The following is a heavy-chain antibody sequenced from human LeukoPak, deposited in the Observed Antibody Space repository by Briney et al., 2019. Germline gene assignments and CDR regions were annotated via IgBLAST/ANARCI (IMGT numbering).Heavy chain of an antibody. J-gene: IGHJ6*04. Sequence: ASVKVSCKVSGYTLTELSVHWVRQAPGKGLEWMGGFDPEDGETIYAQKFQGRVTMTEDTSTDTAYMELSSLRSEDTAVYYCATGGLCSSTSCYAGIYYYGMDVWGKGTTVTVSS. D-gene: IGHD2-2*01. V-gene: IGHV1-24*01. CDR2: FDPEDGET. CDR3: ATGGLCSSTSCYAGIYYYGMDV. CDR1: GYTLTELS.